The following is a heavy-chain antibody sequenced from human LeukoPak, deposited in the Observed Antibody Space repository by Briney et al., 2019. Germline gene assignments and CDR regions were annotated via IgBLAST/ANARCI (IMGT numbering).Heavy chain of an antibody. D-gene: IGHD3-10*01. J-gene: IGHJ5*02. CDR3: ARGLLLWFGELPYNWFDP. CDR1: GYTFTAYY. Sequence: ASVKVSCKASGYTFTAYYMHWVRQAPVQSLEWMGRFDPNGGGTDYAQKFQGRFTMTRDTSINTSYMELSSLTFDDTAVYYCARGLLLWFGELPYNWFDPWGQGTLVTVSS. V-gene: IGHV1-2*06. CDR2: FDPNGGGT.